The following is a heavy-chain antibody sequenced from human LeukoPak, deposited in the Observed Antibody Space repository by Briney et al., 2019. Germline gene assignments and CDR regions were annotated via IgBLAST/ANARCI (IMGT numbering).Heavy chain of an antibody. Sequence: PSETLSLTCAVSGYSISSTYYWGWIRQPPGKGLEWIGSTHHSGRTYYNPSLKSRVTISADTSKNLFSLTMTSVTATDTAVYYCARGQSVPGTAYWGQGTLVTVSS. CDR1: GYSISSTYY. V-gene: IGHV4-38-2*01. CDR2: THHSGRT. J-gene: IGHJ4*02. D-gene: IGHD1/OR15-1a*01. CDR3: ARGQSVPGTAY.